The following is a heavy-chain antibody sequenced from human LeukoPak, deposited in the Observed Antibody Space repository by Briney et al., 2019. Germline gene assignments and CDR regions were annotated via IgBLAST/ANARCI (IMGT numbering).Heavy chain of an antibody. V-gene: IGHV3-21*01. CDR3: ARATSYYDSSGYSRFQH. CDR2: ISSSSSYI. J-gene: IGHJ1*01. CDR1: GFTFSSYS. D-gene: IGHD3-22*01. Sequence: GGSLRLSCAASGFTFSSYSMNWVRQAPGKGLEWASSISSSSSYIYYADSVKGRFTISRDNAKNSLYLQMNSLRAEDTAVYYCARATSYYDSSGYSRFQHWGQGTLVTVSS.